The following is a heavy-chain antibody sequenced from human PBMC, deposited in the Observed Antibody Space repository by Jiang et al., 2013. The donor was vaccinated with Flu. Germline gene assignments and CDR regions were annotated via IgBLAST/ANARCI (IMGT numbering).Heavy chain of an antibody. CDR3: ARIYDSSGYYFDY. Sequence: TLTCTFSGFSLNTSGMCVSWIRQPHGKALEWLAIIDWDDDKYYSTSLKTRLTISKDTSKNQVVLIMTDMDPVDTAAYYCARIYDSSGYYFDYWGQGTQVTVSS. CDR2: IDWDDDK. D-gene: IGHD3-22*01. CDR1: GFSLNTSGMC. J-gene: IGHJ4*02. V-gene: IGHV2-70*01.